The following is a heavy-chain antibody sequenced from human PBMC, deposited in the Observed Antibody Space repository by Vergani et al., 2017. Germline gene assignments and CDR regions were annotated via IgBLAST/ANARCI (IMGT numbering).Heavy chain of an antibody. CDR1: GLTFSSYN. D-gene: IGHD2-21*02. J-gene: IGHJ6*04. CDR2: ISSSSTDI. CDR3: TRTVTYCGGDCYPDYYYYYGRNV. Sequence: LVESGGGLVKPGGSLRLSCAASGLTFSSYNMNWVRQAPGKGLEWVSSISSSSTDIYSADSLQGRFTSYRDNAKNSLYLQGNSLRAEDTAVYYCTRTVTYCGGDCYPDYYYYYGRNVGGKGTTVTVSS. V-gene: IGHV3-21*01.